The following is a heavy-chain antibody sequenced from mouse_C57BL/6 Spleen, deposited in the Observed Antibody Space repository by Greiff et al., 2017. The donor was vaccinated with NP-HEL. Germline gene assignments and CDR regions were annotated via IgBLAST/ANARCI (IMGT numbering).Heavy chain of an antibody. CDR2: INPSSGYH. CDR3: ASHSGDFDY. CDR1: GYTFTSYT. V-gene: IGHV1-4*01. Sequence: QVQLKESGAELARPGASVQMSCKASGYTFTSYTMHWVKQRPGQGLEWIGYINPSSGYHKYNQKFKDQATLTADKPSSTAYMQLIGLTSEDSAVYYCASHSGDFDYWGQGTTLTVSS. J-gene: IGHJ2*01.